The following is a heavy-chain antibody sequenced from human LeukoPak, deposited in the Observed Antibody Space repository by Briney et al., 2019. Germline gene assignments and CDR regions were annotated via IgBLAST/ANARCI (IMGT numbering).Heavy chain of an antibody. CDR2: ISAYNGNT. J-gene: IGHJ4*02. Sequence: ASVTVSCKASGYTFTSYGISWVRQAPGQGLEWMGWISAYNGNTNYAQKLQGRVTITRDTSASTAYMELSSLRSEDTAVYYCARDLYGQAMDYYDSSGFDYWGQGTLVTVSS. CDR1: GYTFTSYG. V-gene: IGHV1-18*01. CDR3: ARDLYGQAMDYYDSSGFDY. D-gene: IGHD3-22*01.